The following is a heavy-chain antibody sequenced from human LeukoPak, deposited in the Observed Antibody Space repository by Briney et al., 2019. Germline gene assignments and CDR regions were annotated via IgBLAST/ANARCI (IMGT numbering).Heavy chain of an antibody. CDR3: ARPPYSSSWYYYYYYMDV. CDR1: GFTFSSYG. Sequence: GGSLRLSCAASGFTFSSYGMHWVRQAPGKGLEWVAFIRYDGSNKYYADSVKGRFTISRDNAKNSLYLQMNSLRAEDTAVYYCARPPYSSSWYYYYYYMDVWGKGTTVTVSS. V-gene: IGHV3-30*02. J-gene: IGHJ6*03. D-gene: IGHD6-13*01. CDR2: IRYDGSNK.